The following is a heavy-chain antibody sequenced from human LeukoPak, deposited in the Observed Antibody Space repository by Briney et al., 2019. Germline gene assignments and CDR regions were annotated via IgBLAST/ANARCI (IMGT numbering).Heavy chain of an antibody. CDR3: AKDRYSSGWYSDFDY. J-gene: IGHJ4*02. D-gene: IGHD6-19*01. Sequence: GGSLRLSCAAAGFTFSNYAMHWVRQAPGKGLEWVAVISDDGSNKYYGDSVKGRFTISRDNSKNTVYLQMNSLRAEDTAVYYCAKDRYSSGWYSDFDYWGQGTLVTVSS. CDR1: GFTFSNYA. CDR2: ISDDGSNK. V-gene: IGHV3-30*18.